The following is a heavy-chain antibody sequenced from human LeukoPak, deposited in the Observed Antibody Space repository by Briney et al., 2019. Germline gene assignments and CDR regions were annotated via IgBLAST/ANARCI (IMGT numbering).Heavy chain of an antibody. J-gene: IGHJ3*02. CDR1: GGSISSYY. D-gene: IGHD3-16*01. CDR2: IYYSGST. V-gene: IGHV4-59*01. CDR3: ARFFGGDAFDI. Sequence: SETLSLTCTVSGGSISSYYWSWIRQPPGKGLEWIGYIYYSGSTNYNPSLKSRVTISVDTSKNQFSLKLSSVTAADTAVYYCARFFGGDAFDIWGQGTMVTVSS.